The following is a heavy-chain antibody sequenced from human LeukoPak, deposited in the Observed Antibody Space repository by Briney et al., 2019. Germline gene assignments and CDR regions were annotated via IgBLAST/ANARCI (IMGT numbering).Heavy chain of an antibody. CDR1: GFTFSSYW. J-gene: IGHJ3*02. Sequence: GGSLRLSCAASGFTFSSYWMHWVRQAPGKGLVWVSRINSDGSSTSYADSVKGRFTISRDNAKNTLYLQMNSLRAEDTAVYYCARDIGGSYRNDAFDIWGQGTMVTVSS. CDR3: ARDIGGSYRNDAFDI. CDR2: INSDGSST. V-gene: IGHV3-74*01. D-gene: IGHD1-26*01.